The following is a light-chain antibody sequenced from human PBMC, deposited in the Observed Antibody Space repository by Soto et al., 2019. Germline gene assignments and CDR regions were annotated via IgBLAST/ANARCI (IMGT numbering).Light chain of an antibody. Sequence: QSVLTQPASVSGSPGQSITISCTGTSSDVGGYDYVSWYQLHPGKAPKLMVFEVNNRPSGVSYRFSGSKSGNTASLTISGLQAEDEADYFCSSYSISTAYLFGTGSSVTVL. CDR1: SSDVGGYDY. J-gene: IGLJ1*01. CDR2: EVN. CDR3: SSYSISTAYL. V-gene: IGLV2-14*01.